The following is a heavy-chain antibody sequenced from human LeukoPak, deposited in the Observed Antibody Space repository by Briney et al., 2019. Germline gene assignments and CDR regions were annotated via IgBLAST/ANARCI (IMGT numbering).Heavy chain of an antibody. D-gene: IGHD5-24*01. V-gene: IGHV4-59*08. CDR3: ARLDAAAGRYLQFFY. J-gene: IGHJ4*02. CDR2: IPDSGST. CDR1: GGSISNYY. Sequence: SETLSLTCTVSGGSISNYYWSWIRQSPEKGLEWIGYIPDSGSTNYNPSLKSRVTISVDTSKNQFSLKLSSVTAADTAAYYCARLDAAAGRYLQFFYWGQGTLVTVSS.